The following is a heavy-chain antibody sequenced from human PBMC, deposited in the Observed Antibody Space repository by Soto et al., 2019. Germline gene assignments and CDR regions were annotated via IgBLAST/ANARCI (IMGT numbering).Heavy chain of an antibody. CDR2: ISYDGSNT. CDR1: GFTFNTYG. D-gene: IGHD6-25*01. Sequence: QVQLVESGGGVVQPGRSLRLSCAASGFTFNTYGMHWVRQAPGKGLEWVAVISYDGSNTYYVDSVKGRFTISRDNSKNTLDLQMNSLRPEDTAVYYCAKDQRRITYVFDIWGHGTTVTVSS. V-gene: IGHV3-30*18. CDR3: AKDQRRITYVFDI. J-gene: IGHJ3*02.